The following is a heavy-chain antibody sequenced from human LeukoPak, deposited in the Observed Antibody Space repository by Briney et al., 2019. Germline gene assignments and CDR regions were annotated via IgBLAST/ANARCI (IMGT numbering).Heavy chain of an antibody. CDR1: GGSISSYY. V-gene: IGHV4-59*01. D-gene: IGHD3-10*01. CDR2: IYYSGST. J-gene: IGHJ4*02. Sequence: PSETLSFTCTVSGGSISSYYWSWIRQPPGKRLQWIGYIYYSGSTNYNPSLKSRVTISVDTSKNQFSLKLSSVTAADTALYYCARNLRFGDLSPLGFWGQGTLVTVSS. CDR3: ARNLRFGDLSPLGF.